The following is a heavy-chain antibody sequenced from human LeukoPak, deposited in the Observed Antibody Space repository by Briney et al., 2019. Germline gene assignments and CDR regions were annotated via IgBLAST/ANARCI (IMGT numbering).Heavy chain of an antibody. CDR2: IYPGDSDT. D-gene: IGHD3-22*01. Sequence: GESLKISCKGSGYSLTNYWIGWVRQMPGKGLEWMGIIYPGDSDTRYSPSFQGHVTISADKSISTAYLPGRSLKASDTARYYCARQTRYYYHGSGYREIDYWGQGTLVTVSS. J-gene: IGHJ4*02. CDR1: GYSLTNYW. CDR3: ARQTRYYYHGSGYREIDY. V-gene: IGHV5-51*01.